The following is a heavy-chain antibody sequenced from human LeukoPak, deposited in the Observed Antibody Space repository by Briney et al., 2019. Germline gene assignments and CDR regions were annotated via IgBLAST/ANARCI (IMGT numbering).Heavy chain of an antibody. CDR1: GYTFTNYG. D-gene: IGHD3-10*01. J-gene: IGHJ4*02. CDR3: ARDGVVRGVIIY. V-gene: IGHV1-2*02. CDR2: IDPNSGGT. Sequence: ASVKVSCKASGYTFTNYGFSWVRQAPGQGLEWMGWIDPNSGGTNYAQKFQGRVTMTRDTSISTAHMELSRLTSDDTAVYYCARDGVVRGVIIYWGQGTLVTVSS.